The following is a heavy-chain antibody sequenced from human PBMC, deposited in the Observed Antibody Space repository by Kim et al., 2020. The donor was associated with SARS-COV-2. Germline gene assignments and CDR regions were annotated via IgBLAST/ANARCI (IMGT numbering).Heavy chain of an antibody. CDR1: GYTFTSYY. CDR3: AREVAEDSSGYPPSVFDY. J-gene: IGHJ4*02. CDR2: INPSGGST. D-gene: IGHD3-22*01. Sequence: ASVKVSCKASGYTFTSYYMHWVRQAPGQGLEWMGIINPSGGSTSYAQKFQGRVTMTRDTSTSTVYMELSSLRSEDTAVYYCAREVAEDSSGYPPSVFDYWGQGTLVTVSS. V-gene: IGHV1-46*01.